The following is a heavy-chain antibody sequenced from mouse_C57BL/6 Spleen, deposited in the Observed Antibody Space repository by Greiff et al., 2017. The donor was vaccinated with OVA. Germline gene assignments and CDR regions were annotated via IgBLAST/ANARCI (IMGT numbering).Heavy chain of an antibody. CDR1: GYTFTDHT. D-gene: IGHD2-1*01. V-gene: IGHV1-78*01. Sequence: VQVVESDAELVKPGASVKISCKVSGYTFTDHTIHWMKQRPEQGLEWIGYIYPRDGSTKYNEKFKGKATLTADKSSSTAYMQLNSLTSEDSAVYFCARSRNGNYGLYYFDYWGQGTTLTVSS. CDR2: IYPRDGST. J-gene: IGHJ2*01. CDR3: ARSRNGNYGLYYFDY.